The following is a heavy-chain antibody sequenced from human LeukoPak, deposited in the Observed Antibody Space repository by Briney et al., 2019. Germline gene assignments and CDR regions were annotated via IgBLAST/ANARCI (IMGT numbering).Heavy chain of an antibody. Sequence: GESLKISCKDSGYSFTSYWIGWVRQMPGKGLEWMGVIYPGNSDITYSPSFQGQVTISVDKSISTAYLQWSSLKASDTAIYYCARHLSSITSCPHYWGQGTLVTVSS. CDR3: ARHLSSITSCPHY. CDR1: GYSFTSYW. V-gene: IGHV5-51*01. J-gene: IGHJ4*02. CDR2: IYPGNSDI. D-gene: IGHD2-2*01.